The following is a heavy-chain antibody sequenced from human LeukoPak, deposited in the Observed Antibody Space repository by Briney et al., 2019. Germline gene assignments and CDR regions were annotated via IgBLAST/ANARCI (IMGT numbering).Heavy chain of an antibody. J-gene: IGHJ4*02. D-gene: IGHD5-18*01. Sequence: GRSLRLSCAASGFTFSSYGMHWVRQAPGKGLEWVAVISYDGSNKYYADSVKGRFTISRDNSKNTLYLQMNSLRAEDTAVYYCAKSAPRSSPVDTAMVRPFDYWGQGTLVTVSS. CDR1: GFTFSSYG. V-gene: IGHV3-30*18. CDR2: ISYDGSNK. CDR3: AKSAPRSSPVDTAMVRPFDY.